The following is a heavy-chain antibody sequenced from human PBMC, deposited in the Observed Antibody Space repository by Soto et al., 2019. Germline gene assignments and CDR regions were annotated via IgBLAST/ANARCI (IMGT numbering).Heavy chain of an antibody. CDR3: ARDAINMVCGEEGYGMDF. V-gene: IGHV3-30-3*01. Sequence: QVQLVESGGGVVQPGRSLRLSCAASGFTFSSYAMHWVRQAPGKGLEWVAVISYDGSNKYYSDSVKGRFTISRDNSKNTLFRQMNGVRAEDTAVYYLARDAINMVCGEEGYGMDFWGQGTTVTVS. J-gene: IGHJ6*02. CDR1: GFTFSSYA. CDR2: ISYDGSNK. D-gene: IGHD3-10*01.